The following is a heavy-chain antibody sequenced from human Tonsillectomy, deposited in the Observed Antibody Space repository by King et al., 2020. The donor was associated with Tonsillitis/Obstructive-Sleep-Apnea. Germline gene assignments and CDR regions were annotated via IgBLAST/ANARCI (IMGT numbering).Heavy chain of an antibody. CDR2: ISGSGGST. J-gene: IGHJ4*02. V-gene: IGHV3-23*04. CDR3: AKDLRVVVPAATTPDY. CDR1: GFTFSNYA. D-gene: IGHD2-2*01. Sequence: QLVQSGGGLVQPGGSLRLSCAASGFTFSNYAMSWVRQAPGKGLEWVSTISGSGGSTYYADSVKGRFTISRDNSKNTLYLQMNSLRAEDTAVYYCAKDLRVVVPAATTPDYWGQGTLVTVSS.